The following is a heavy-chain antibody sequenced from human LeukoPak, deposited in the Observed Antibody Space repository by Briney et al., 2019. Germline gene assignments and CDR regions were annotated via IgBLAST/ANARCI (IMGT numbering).Heavy chain of an antibody. CDR2: IYHSGST. CDR3: ARQDYCSSTSCYAYFSTYPPDAIDI. D-gene: IGHD2-2*01. Sequence: PSETLSLTCAVSGYSISSGYYWGWIRQPPGKGLEWIGSIYHSGSTYYNPSLKSRVTISVDTSKNQFSLKLSPVTAADTAVYYCARQDYCSSTSCYAYFSTYPPDAIDIWGQGTMVTVSS. CDR1: GYSISSGYY. J-gene: IGHJ3*02. V-gene: IGHV4-38-2*01.